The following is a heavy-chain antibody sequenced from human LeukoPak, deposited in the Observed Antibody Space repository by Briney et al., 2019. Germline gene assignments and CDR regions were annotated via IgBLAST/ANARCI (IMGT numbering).Heavy chain of an antibody. D-gene: IGHD3-3*01. J-gene: IGHJ6*03. Sequence: GGSLRLSCEASGFTFSNYAMNWVRQAPGKGLEWVSSISTSTTYIYHTDSVKGRFTISRDNAKHSLYLQMNSLRAEDTAVYYCARDYDFWSGYYYMDVWGKGATVTVSS. CDR2: ISTSTTYI. CDR3: ARDYDFWSGYYYMDV. V-gene: IGHV3-21*01. CDR1: GFTFSNYA.